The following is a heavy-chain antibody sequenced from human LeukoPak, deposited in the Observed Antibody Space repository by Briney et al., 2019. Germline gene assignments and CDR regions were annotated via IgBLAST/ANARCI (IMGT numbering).Heavy chain of an antibody. V-gene: IGHV3-23*01. J-gene: IGHJ2*01. D-gene: IGHD3-16*01. CDR1: GFTFSNHA. CDR2: ISTSGDAT. Sequence: PGGSLRLSCAASGFTFSNHAMGWVRQTPGKGLEWVSLISTSGDATYYADSVKGRFTISRDNSKNTLYLQMNSLRAEDTAVYYCANPWGPGWYFDLWGRGTLVTVSS. CDR3: ANPWGPGWYFDL.